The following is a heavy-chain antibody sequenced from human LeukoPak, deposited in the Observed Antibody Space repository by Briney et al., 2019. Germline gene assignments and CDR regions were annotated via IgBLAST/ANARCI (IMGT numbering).Heavy chain of an antibody. Sequence: GASVKVSCKASGYTFTSYAITWVRQAPGQGLEWMGWISAYNGNTNYAQNLQGRVTMTTDTSTSTAYMELRSLRSDDTAVYYCARSSKPYYYGSGTESWYFDYWGQGTLVTVSS. V-gene: IGHV1-18*01. J-gene: IGHJ4*02. CDR1: GYTFTSYA. D-gene: IGHD3-10*01. CDR2: ISAYNGNT. CDR3: ARSSKPYYYGSGTESWYFDY.